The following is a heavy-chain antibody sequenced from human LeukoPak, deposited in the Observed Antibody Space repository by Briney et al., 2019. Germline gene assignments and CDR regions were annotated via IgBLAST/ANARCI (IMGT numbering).Heavy chain of an antibody. CDR3: ARESSGWPPVIDY. Sequence: SETLSLTCTVSGGSINSGGYYWSWIRQPPGKGLEWIGYIYYSGSTNYNPSLKSRVTISVDTSKNQFSLKLSSVTAADTAVYYCARESSGWPPVIDYWGQGTLVTVSS. CDR1: GGSINSGGYY. V-gene: IGHV4-61*08. J-gene: IGHJ4*02. D-gene: IGHD6-19*01. CDR2: IYYSGST.